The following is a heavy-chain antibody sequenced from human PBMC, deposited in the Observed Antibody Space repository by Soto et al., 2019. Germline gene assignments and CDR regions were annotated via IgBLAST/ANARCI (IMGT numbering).Heavy chain of an antibody. CDR1: GGTFSSYA. CDR3: ARVVTVVKSFHYWYFDL. V-gene: IGHV1-69*12. D-gene: IGHD2-15*01. Sequence: HVQLVQSGAEVKKPGSLVKVSCKASGGTFSSYAISWVRQAPGQGLEWMGGIIPIFGTTNYAQKFQGRVTITADESTSTAYMELSSLRSEDTAVYYCARVVTVVKSFHYWYFDLWGRGTLVTVSS. J-gene: IGHJ2*01. CDR2: IIPIFGTT.